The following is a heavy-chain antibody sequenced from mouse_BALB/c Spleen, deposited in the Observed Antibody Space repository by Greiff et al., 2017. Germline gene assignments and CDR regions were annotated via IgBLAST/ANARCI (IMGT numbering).Heavy chain of an antibody. V-gene: IGHV1S41*01. CDR2: IAPGSGST. Sequence: DLVKPGASVKLSCKASGYTFTSYWINWIKQRPGQGLEWIGRIAPGSGSTYYNEMFKGKATLTVDTSSSTAYIQLSSLSSEDSAVYFCARLGYESAMDYWGQGTSVTVSS. CDR3: ARLGYESAMDY. J-gene: IGHJ4*01. D-gene: IGHD2-10*02. CDR1: GYTFTSYW.